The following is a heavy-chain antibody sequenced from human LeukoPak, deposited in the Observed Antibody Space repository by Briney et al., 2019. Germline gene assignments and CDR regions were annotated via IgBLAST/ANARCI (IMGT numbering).Heavy chain of an antibody. CDR3: ARADGYNYAIDY. CDR1: GGSISSYY. CDR2: IYYSGST. J-gene: IGHJ4*02. V-gene: IGHV4-59*01. Sequence: SETLSLTCTVSGGSISSYYWSWIRQPPGKGLEWIGYIYYSGSTNYNPSLKSRATISVDTSKNQFSLKLSSVTAADTAVYYCARADGYNYAIDYWGQGTLVTVSS. D-gene: IGHD5-24*01.